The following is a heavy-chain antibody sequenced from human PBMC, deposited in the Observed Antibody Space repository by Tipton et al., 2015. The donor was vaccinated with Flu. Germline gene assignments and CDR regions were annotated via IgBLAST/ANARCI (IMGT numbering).Heavy chain of an antibody. CDR2: IKGDGTKK. D-gene: IGHD6-13*01. Sequence: AASGFTFSGDWMSWVRQAPGKGLEWLANIKGDGTKKYYVDSVRGRFSISRDNVKNSLYLEMNSLRAEDTAVYHCARDGVAAGLNYWGQGTLVTVSS. J-gene: IGHJ4*02. CDR1: GFTFSGDW. V-gene: IGHV3-7*01. CDR3: ARDGVAAGLNY.